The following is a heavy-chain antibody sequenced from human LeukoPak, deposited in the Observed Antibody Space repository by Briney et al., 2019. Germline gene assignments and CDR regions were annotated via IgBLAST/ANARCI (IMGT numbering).Heavy chain of an antibody. CDR3: AKKKEGRIAPPDY. J-gene: IGHJ4*02. Sequence: PGGSLTLSCAPSGFSFSFFGMHWARPPPDKGLEWEAYIRHDGGHKDYADSVKGRFTISRENSKNTLFLQMNSLRAEDTAVYYCAKKKEGRIAPPDYGGEGTLVTVSS. V-gene: IGHV3-30*02. CDR2: IRHDGGHK. CDR1: GFSFSFFG. D-gene: IGHD6-6*01.